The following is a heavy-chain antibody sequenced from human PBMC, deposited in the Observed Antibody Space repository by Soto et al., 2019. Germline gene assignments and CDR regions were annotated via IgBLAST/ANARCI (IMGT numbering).Heavy chain of an antibody. J-gene: IGHJ3*02. D-gene: IGHD5-18*01. Sequence: GGSLSLSCAASGFTFSSYSMNWVRQAPGKGLEWVSSISSSSSYIYYADSVKGRFTISRDNAKNSLYLQMNSLRAEDTAVYYCAREAVVGTAMANDAFDIWGQGTMVTVSS. V-gene: IGHV3-21*01. CDR3: AREAVVGTAMANDAFDI. CDR1: GFTFSSYS. CDR2: ISSSSSYI.